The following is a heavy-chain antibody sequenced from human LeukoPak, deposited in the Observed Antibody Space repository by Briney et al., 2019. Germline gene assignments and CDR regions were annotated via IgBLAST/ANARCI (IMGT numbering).Heavy chain of an antibody. J-gene: IGHJ4*02. Sequence: PGGSLRLSCAGSGFTVSRNYMSWVRQAPGRGLEWVSVIYRGGGTYYSDSVRGGFTISTDNSKTTVFLQMTSLRVEDTAVYYCADFNYWGQGTLVTVAS. CDR2: IYRGGGT. CDR3: ADFNY. CDR1: GFTVSRNY. V-gene: IGHV3-66*01.